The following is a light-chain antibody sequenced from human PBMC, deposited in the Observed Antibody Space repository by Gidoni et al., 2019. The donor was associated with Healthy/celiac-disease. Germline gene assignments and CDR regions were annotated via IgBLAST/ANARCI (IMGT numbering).Light chain of an antibody. V-gene: IGKV1-33*01. CDR3: QQDDNLPPLT. Sequence: DIQMTQSPSSLSASVGDRVTITCQASQDISNYLNWYQQKPGKAPKRLIYDASNLETGVPSRFSGSGSGTDFTFTISSLQPEDSATYYCQQDDNLPPLTFGGGTKVEIK. CDR2: DAS. J-gene: IGKJ4*01. CDR1: QDISNY.